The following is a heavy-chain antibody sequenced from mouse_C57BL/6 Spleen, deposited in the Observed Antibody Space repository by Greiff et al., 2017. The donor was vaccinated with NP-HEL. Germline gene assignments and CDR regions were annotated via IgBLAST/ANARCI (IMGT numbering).Heavy chain of an antibody. D-gene: IGHD1-1*01. V-gene: IGHV1-50*01. J-gene: IGHJ3*01. CDR3: ARSYYGSSYDAWFAY. CDR2: IDPSDSYT. CDR1: GYTFTSYW. Sequence: VQLQQSGAELVKPGASAKLSCKASGYTFTSYWMQWVKQRPGQGLEWIGEIDPSDSYTNYNQKFKGKATLTVDTSSSTAYMQLSSMTSEDSAVYYCARSYYGSSYDAWFAYWGQGTLVTVSA.